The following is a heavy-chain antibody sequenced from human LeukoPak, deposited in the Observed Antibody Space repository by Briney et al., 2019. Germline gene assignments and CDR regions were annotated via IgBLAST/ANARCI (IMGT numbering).Heavy chain of an antibody. D-gene: IGHD3-3*02. J-gene: IGHJ6*03. V-gene: IGHV3-7*01. CDR2: IKQDGSEK. CDR1: GFTFDDYG. Sequence: GGSLRLSCAASGFTFDDYGMSWVRQAPGKGLEWVANIKQDGSEKYYVDSVKGRFTISRDNAKNSLYLQMNSLRAEDTAVYYCARDGISSYYYMDVWGKGTTVTVSS. CDR3: ARDGISSYYYMDV.